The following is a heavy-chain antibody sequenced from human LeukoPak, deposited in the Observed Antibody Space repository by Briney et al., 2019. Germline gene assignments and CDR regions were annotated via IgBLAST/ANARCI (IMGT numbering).Heavy chain of an antibody. D-gene: IGHD6-19*01. J-gene: IGHJ4*02. Sequence: ASVKVSCKASGYTFTGYYMHWVRQAPGQGLEWMGWINPNSGGTTYAQKFQGRVTMTRDTSISTAYTELSRLRSDDTAVYYCARDLAGKKYDYWGQGTLVTVSS. CDR2: INPNSGGT. V-gene: IGHV1-2*02. CDR3: ARDLAGKKYDY. CDR1: GYTFTGYY.